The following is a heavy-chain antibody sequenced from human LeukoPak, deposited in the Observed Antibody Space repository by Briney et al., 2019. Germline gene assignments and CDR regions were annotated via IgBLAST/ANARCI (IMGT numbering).Heavy chain of an antibody. D-gene: IGHD3-3*01. CDR3: ARDGTQPDRGYDFWSGYYYYYYGMDV. J-gene: IGHJ6*02. CDR2: ISGSGGST. CDR1: GFTFSSYA. V-gene: IGHV3-23*01. Sequence: GGSLRLSCAASGFTFSSYAMSWVRQAPGKGLEWVSAISGSGGSTYYADSMKGRFTISRDNSKNTLYLQMNSLRAEDTAVYYCARDGTQPDRGYDFWSGYYYYYYGMDVWGQGTTVTVSS.